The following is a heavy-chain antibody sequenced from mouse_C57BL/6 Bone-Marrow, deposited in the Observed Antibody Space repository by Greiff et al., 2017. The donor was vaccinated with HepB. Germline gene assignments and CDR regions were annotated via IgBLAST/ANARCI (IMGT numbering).Heavy chain of an antibody. CDR3: ARRPMMADNAMDY. V-gene: IGHV5-2*01. CDR1: EYEFPSHD. Sequence: VQLQQSGGGLVQPGESLKLSCESNEYEFPSHDMSWVRKTPEKRLELVAAINSDGGSTYYPDTMERRFIISRDNTKKTLYLQMSSLRSEDTALYYCARRPMMADNAMDYWGQGTSVTVSS. CDR2: INSDGGST. J-gene: IGHJ4*01. D-gene: IGHD2-3*01.